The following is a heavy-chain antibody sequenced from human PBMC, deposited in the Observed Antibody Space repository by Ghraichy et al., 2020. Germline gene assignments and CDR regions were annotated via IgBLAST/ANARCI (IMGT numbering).Heavy chain of an antibody. CDR1: GFMFNNYA. V-gene: IGHV3-23*01. CDR3: ATNEPGHYWAD. J-gene: IGHJ4*02. D-gene: IGHD2-8*02. Sequence: GSLRLSCAASGFMFNNYAMNWVRQAPGQGLEWVSTIGTSGDTYYADSVKGRFTISRDNSESTQFLQMTSLRVEDTAIYYCATNEPGHYWADWGQGTLVTVSS. CDR2: IGTSGDT.